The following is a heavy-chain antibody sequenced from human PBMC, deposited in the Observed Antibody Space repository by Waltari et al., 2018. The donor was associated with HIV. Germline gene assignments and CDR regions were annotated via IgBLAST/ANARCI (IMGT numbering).Heavy chain of an antibody. V-gene: IGHV4-39*01. CDR2: IYYSGST. D-gene: IGHD2-21*02. Sequence: QLQLQESGPGLVKPSETLSLTCTVSGGSISSSSYYWGWIRQPPGKGLEWIGSIYYSGSTYYNPSLKSRVTISVDTSKNQFSLKLSSVTAADTAVYYCASAYCGGDCYSEAFDIWGQGTMVTVSS. CDR3: ASAYCGGDCYSEAFDI. J-gene: IGHJ3*02. CDR1: GGSISSSSYY.